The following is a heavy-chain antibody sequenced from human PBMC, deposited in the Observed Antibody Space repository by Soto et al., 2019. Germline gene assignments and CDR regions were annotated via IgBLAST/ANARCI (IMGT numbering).Heavy chain of an antibody. CDR3: AKDNPPSYDFWSGYFDY. CDR1: GFTFSSYA. V-gene: IGHV3-23*01. Sequence: ETLRLSCAASGFTFSSYAMSWVRQAPGKGLEWVSAISGSGGSTYYADSVKGRFTISRDNSKNTLYLQMNSLRAEDTAVYYCAKDNPPSYDFWSGYFDYWGQGTLVTVSS. D-gene: IGHD3-3*01. J-gene: IGHJ4*02. CDR2: ISGSGGST.